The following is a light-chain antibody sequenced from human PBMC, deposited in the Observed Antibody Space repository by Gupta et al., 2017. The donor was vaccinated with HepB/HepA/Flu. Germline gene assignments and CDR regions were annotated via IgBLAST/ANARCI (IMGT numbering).Light chain of an antibody. CDR1: SSNIGSNY. CDR2: RTN. J-gene: IGLJ2*01. CDR3: AAWDDSLSGPV. Sequence: QSVLTQLPSASGTPGQRVTISCSGSSSNIGSNYVYWYQQLPGTAPKLLIYRTNQRPSGVPDRFSGSKSGTSASLAISGLRSEDEADYYCAAWDDSLSGPVFGGGTKLTVL. V-gene: IGLV1-47*01.